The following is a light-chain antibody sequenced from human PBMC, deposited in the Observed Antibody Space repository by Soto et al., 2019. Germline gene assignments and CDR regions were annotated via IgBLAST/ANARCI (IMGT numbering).Light chain of an antibody. CDR2: SAS. CDR1: QTISRY. Sequence: DIQMTQSPSSLSASVGERVNVTCRASQTISRYVNWYQQKPGKAPTLLISSASSLERGVPSRFSGGGSGTTFTLTITGLQPEDFATYYCQQYGSFGQGTKVNIK. V-gene: IGKV1-39*01. CDR3: QQYGS. J-gene: IGKJ1*01.